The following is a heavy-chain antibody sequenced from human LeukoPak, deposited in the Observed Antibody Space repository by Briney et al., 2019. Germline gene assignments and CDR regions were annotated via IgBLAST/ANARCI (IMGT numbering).Heavy chain of an antibody. V-gene: IGHV4-59*08. CDR2: IYYSGST. CDR1: GGSISSYY. CDR3: ATQAGDAFDI. Sequence: PSETLSLTCTVSGGSISSYYWSWIRQPPGKGLEWIGYIYYSGSTNYNPSLKSRVTISVDTSKNQFSLKLSSVTAADTAVYYCATQAGDAFDIWGQGTMVTVSS. D-gene: IGHD6-13*01. J-gene: IGHJ3*02.